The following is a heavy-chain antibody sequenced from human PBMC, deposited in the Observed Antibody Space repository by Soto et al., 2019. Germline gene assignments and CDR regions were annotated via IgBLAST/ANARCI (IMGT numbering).Heavy chain of an antibody. CDR2: IYSGGST. Sequence: PAGALRLLSAPSGVTVSSNYTSSVPQAPAKGLEGVSDIYSGGSTYYADSVKGRLTISRDNSKNMPYLQMNSMTAEDTAVYYCGRSYYYDSSGSQGYYYYYGMDVWG. CDR3: GRSYYYDSSGSQGYYYYYGMDV. V-gene: IGHV3-53*01. CDR1: GVTVSSNY. D-gene: IGHD3-22*01. J-gene: IGHJ6*02.